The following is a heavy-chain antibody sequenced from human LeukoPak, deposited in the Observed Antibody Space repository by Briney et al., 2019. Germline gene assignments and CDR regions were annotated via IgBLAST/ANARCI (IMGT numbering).Heavy chain of an antibody. V-gene: IGHV3-23*01. CDR1: GFTFSSYA. CDR2: ISGSGGST. Sequence: GGSLRLSCAASGFTFSSYAMSWVRQAPGKGLEWVSAISGSGGSTYYADSVKGRFTISRDNSENTLYLQMNSLRAEDTAVYYCAKDRSSGWFRRGYFDYWGQGTLVTVSS. CDR3: AKDRSSGWFRRGYFDY. J-gene: IGHJ4*02. D-gene: IGHD6-19*01.